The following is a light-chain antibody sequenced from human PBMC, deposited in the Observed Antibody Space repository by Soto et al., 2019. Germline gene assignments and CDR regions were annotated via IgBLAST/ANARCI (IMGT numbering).Light chain of an antibody. V-gene: IGKV3-20*01. CDR3: QQYGDSVFT. Sequence: EIVVTQSPGTLSLSPGERATLSCRASQSLTSNYLAWYQQKPGQAPRLLISGTSNRATGIPDRFSGSGSGTDFTLTISRLEPDDFAVYYCQQYGDSVFTFGPGTTVDIK. CDR2: GTS. J-gene: IGKJ3*01. CDR1: QSLTSNY.